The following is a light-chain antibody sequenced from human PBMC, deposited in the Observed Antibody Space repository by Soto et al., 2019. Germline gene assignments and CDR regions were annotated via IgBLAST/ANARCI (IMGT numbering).Light chain of an antibody. CDR2: AVS. CDR3: NSYTSITTLGV. V-gene: IGLV2-14*01. J-gene: IGLJ2*01. Sequence: QSALTQPASVSGSPGQSITISCTGTSSDIGGYDYVSWYQQHPGKAPKLVIYAVSNRPSGVSTRFSGSKSGNTASLTISGLQAEDEADNYCNSYTSITTLGVFGGGTKLTVL. CDR1: SSDIGGYDY.